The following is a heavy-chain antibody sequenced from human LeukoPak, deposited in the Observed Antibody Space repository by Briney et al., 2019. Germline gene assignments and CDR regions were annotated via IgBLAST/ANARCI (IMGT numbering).Heavy chain of an antibody. CDR2: IYYSGST. CDR1: GGSISSYY. V-gene: IGHV4-59*01. Sequence: PSETLSLTCTVSGGSISSYYWSWIRQPPGKGLEWIGYIYYSGSTNYKPSLKSRVTISVDTSKNQFSLKLSSVTAADTAVYYCAGIELAAAGTAQLDYWGQGTLVTVSS. D-gene: IGHD6-13*01. J-gene: IGHJ4*02. CDR3: AGIELAAAGTAQLDY.